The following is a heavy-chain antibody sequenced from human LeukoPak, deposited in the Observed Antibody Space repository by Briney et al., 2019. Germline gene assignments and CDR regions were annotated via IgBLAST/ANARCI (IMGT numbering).Heavy chain of an antibody. CDR3: ARHLSDSIMVLVYYFDY. J-gene: IGHJ4*02. CDR1: GYTFTGYC. CDR2: IDPSDSYT. D-gene: IGHD2-8*01. V-gene: IGHV5-10-1*01. Sequence: KASCKASGYTFTGYCMHWVRQMPGKGLEWMGRIDPSDSYTNYSPSFQGHVTISADKSISTAYLQWSSLKASDSAIYYCARHLSDSIMVLVYYFDYWGQGTLVTVSS.